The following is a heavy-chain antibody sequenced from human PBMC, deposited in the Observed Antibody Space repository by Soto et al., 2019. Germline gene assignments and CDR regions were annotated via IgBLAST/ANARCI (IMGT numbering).Heavy chain of an antibody. Sequence: EVQLVESGGGLVQPGRSLRLSCAASGFTFDDYAMHWVRRVPGKGLEWVSSIRWTSNIIGYADSVKGRFTTSRDNAKNSLYLQMSSLRPEDTALYYCAKGGPDGFCSGGRCYFDYCGQGTLVTVSS. J-gene: IGHJ4*02. D-gene: IGHD2-15*01. V-gene: IGHV3-9*01. CDR2: IRWTSNII. CDR3: AKGGPDGFCSGGRCYFDY. CDR1: GFTFDDYA.